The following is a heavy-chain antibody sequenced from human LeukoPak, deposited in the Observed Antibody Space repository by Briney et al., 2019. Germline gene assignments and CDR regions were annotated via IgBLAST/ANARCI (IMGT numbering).Heavy chain of an antibody. CDR3: ARSWNYGKNYYIDV. D-gene: IGHD1-7*01. V-gene: IGHV4-34*01. Sequence: SETLSLTCAVSGGSFNSYYWSWVRQSPGKGLEWIGDINDGGTINYNPSLMSRVTISLDKSKNQFSLKLTSVTTADTAVYYCARSWNYGKNYYIDVWGKGATVSV. CDR2: INDGGTI. J-gene: IGHJ6*03. CDR1: GGSFNSYY.